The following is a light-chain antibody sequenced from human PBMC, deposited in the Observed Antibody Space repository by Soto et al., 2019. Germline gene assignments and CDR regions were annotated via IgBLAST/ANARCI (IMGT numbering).Light chain of an antibody. CDR3: QQTKGFPFS. Sequence: DIQMTQSPSSLSASVGGGVTITCRASQDLGTYVACYQQIPGKAPKLLISGASTLQSGVPLRFRGSGSGTDFTLTVSGLQPEDFATYYCQQTKGFPFSFGGGTKVDIK. J-gene: IGKJ4*01. CDR2: GAS. CDR1: QDLGTY. V-gene: IGKV1-12*01.